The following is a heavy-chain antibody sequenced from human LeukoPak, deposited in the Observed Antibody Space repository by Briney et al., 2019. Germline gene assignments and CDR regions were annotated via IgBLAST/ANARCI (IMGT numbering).Heavy chain of an antibody. CDR1: GGSISSYY. Sequence: SETLSLTCTVSGGSISSYYWSWIRQPPGKGLEWLGYIYYSGSTNYNPSLKSRVTISVDTSKNQFPLKLSSVTAADTAVYYCARVSGYDWESFYDYWGQGTLVTVSS. J-gene: IGHJ4*02. CDR3: ARVSGYDWESFYDY. V-gene: IGHV4-59*01. CDR2: IYYSGST. D-gene: IGHD5-12*01.